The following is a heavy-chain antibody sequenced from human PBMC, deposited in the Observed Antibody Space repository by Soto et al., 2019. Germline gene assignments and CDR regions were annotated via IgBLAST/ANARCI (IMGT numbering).Heavy chain of an antibody. CDR2: ISNSGST. Sequence: PSETLSLTCTVSRGSVASDEDYWTWIRQSPGKGLEWIGYISNSGSTGYNPSLKTRLSMSVDRSKNQFTLRLTSVTAADTAVYFCATESGSTYGYFDHWGQGTQVTVSS. D-gene: IGHD5-18*01. CDR1: RGSVASDEDY. V-gene: IGHV4-30-4*01. CDR3: ATESGSTYGYFDH. J-gene: IGHJ4*02.